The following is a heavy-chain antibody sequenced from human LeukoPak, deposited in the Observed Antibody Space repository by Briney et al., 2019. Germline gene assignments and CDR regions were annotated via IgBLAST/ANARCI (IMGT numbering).Heavy chain of an antibody. CDR1: GYTFTNYD. Sequence: ASVKVSCKASGYTFTNYDINWVRQATGQGLEWLGWMNPDTGNTGSAQKFQGRVTMTRNTSISTAYMELSSLRSDDTAVYYCAGSPDRYYDILTGYYNIWFDPWAREPWSPSPQ. CDR2: MNPDTGNT. CDR3: AGSPDRYYDILTGYYNIWFDP. J-gene: IGHJ5*02. D-gene: IGHD3-9*01. V-gene: IGHV1-8*01.